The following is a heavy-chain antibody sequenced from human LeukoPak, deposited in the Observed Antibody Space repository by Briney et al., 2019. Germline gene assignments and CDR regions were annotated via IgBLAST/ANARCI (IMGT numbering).Heavy chain of an antibody. Sequence: GGSLRLSCAASGFAFSTYAMTWVRQAPGKGLQWVSTISTSGRATYYADSVEGRFTISRDNSKNTLYLQMNSLRAEDTAVYYCAKDDYGDFDYWGQGTLVTVSS. CDR1: GFAFSTYA. J-gene: IGHJ4*02. V-gene: IGHV3-23*01. CDR2: ISTSGRAT. D-gene: IGHD4-17*01. CDR3: AKDDYGDFDY.